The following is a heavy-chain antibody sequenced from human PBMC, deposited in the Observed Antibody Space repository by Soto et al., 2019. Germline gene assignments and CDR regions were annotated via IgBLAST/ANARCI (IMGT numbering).Heavy chain of an antibody. Sequence: EVQLVESGGGLVQPGGSLRLSCAASGFTFSNYDMHWVRQVTGKGLECVSAMGAAGDTYYPDSVKGRVTISRENAKNSLYLQMNSMSAEDTAVYYGASGGGGSSGYEEGSRIDYWGQGDLVTVSS. CDR2: MGAAGDT. V-gene: IGHV3-13*01. CDR1: GFTFSNYD. CDR3: ASGGGGSSGYEEGSRIDY. D-gene: IGHD6-13*01. J-gene: IGHJ4*02.